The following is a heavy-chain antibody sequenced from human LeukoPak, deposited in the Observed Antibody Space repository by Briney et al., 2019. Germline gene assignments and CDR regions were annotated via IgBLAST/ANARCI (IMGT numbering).Heavy chain of an antibody. V-gene: IGHV4-59*11. J-gene: IGHJ5*02. CDR3: ARGSNWFDP. CDR1: GGSIYSHH. Sequence: PSETLSLTCTVSGGSIYSHHWSWIRQPPGKGQEWIGYIFYTGRTNYNPSLNSRVTISVDTLKNQFSLKLNSVTAADTAVYYCARGSNWFDPWGQGTLVTVSS. CDR2: IFYTGRT.